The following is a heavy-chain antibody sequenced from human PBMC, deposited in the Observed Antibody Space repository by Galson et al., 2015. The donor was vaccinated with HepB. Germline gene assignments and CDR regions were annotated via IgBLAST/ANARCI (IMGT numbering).Heavy chain of an antibody. CDR2: IAGNGGST. Sequence: SLRLSCAASGFTFSSCAMHWVRQAPGKGLEWVSAIAGNGGSTYYADAVKGRFTISRDNAKNTLYLQMNSLRAEDTAVYYCAKETSSSQQLGDVYYFDYWGQGTLVTVSS. J-gene: IGHJ4*02. D-gene: IGHD6-13*01. CDR3: AKETSSSQQLGDVYYFDY. V-gene: IGHV3-23*01. CDR1: GFTFSSCA.